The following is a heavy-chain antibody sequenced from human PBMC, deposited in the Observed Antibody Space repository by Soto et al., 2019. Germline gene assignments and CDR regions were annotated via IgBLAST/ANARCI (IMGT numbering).Heavy chain of an antibody. CDR1: GYSFTNFW. D-gene: IGHD2-15*01. Sequence: PGESLKISCKGSGYSFTNFWIGWVRQMPGKGLEWMGIIYPGDSDTRYSPSFQGQVTFSADKSITTAYLQWSSLKASDTAMYYCARLLGCCSGGSCSVDYFDYWGQGTLVTVSS. CDR3: ARLLGCCSGGSCSVDYFDY. J-gene: IGHJ4*02. CDR2: IYPGDSDT. V-gene: IGHV5-51*01.